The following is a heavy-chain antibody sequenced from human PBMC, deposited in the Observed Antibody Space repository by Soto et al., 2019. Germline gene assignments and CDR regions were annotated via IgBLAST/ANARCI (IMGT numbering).Heavy chain of an antibody. Sequence: GASVKVSCKASGYTFTSYAMHWVRQAPGQRLEWMGWINAGNGNTKYSQKFQGRVTITRDTSASTAYMELSSLRSEDTAVYYCAREGHYDFWSGPPVAFDIWGQGTMVTVSS. J-gene: IGHJ3*02. CDR3: AREGHYDFWSGPPVAFDI. CDR2: INAGNGNT. CDR1: GYTFTSYA. D-gene: IGHD3-3*01. V-gene: IGHV1-3*01.